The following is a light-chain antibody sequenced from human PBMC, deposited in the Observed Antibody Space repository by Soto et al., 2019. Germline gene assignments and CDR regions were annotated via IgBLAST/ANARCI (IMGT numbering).Light chain of an antibody. CDR1: NSDVGSYNL. Sequence: QSVLTQPASVSGSPGQSITISCTGTNSDVGSYNLVSWYQQHPGKAPKVMIYEGSKRPSGVSNRFSGSKSGNTASLTVSGLQAEDEADYCCCSYAGSSTFVFGTGTKLTVL. CDR3: CSYAGSSTFV. CDR2: EGS. V-gene: IGLV2-23*01. J-gene: IGLJ1*01.